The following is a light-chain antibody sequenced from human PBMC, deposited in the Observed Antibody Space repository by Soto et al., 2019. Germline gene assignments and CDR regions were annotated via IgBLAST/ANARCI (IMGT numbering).Light chain of an antibody. V-gene: IGLV2-14*01. Sequence: QSVLTQPASVSGSPGQSITISCTGTSSDVGGYNYVSWYQQHPGKAPKLIIYEVNNRPSGVSNRFSGSKSGNTASLTISGLQAEDEADYYCSSYTSSSTWVFGTGTKLTVL. CDR3: SSYTSSSTWV. CDR1: SSDVGGYNY. J-gene: IGLJ1*01. CDR2: EVN.